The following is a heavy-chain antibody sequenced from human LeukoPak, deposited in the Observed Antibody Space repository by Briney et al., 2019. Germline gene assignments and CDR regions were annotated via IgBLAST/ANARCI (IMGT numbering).Heavy chain of an antibody. CDR1: GFTFSIYW. V-gene: IGHV3-7*01. D-gene: IGHD2-8*02. CDR2: VYQDGSVE. CDR3: GNQCTGGACPEH. J-gene: IGHJ4*02. Sequence: GGSLRLSCAASGFTFSIYWMSWVRQAPGKGLEWVANVYQDGSVENYVDSVKGRFTISRDNAKNTVYLQMNSLRAEDTAVYYCGNQCTGGACPEHWGLGTQVTVSS.